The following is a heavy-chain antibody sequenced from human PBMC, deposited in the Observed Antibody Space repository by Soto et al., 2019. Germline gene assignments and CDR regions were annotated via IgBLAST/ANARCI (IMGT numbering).Heavy chain of an antibody. CDR2: INAGNGNT. CDR3: TGDRLPAQATGERSSWFDH. CDR1: GYTFTTYT. V-gene: IGHV1-3*05. Sequence: QVQLVQSGAEEKKPGASVKVSCKASGYTFTTYTMHWVRQAPGQRLEWMGWINAGNGNTKYSQQFQGRVTITRTTSAGTDCLELSGLGSEDTAAYYCTGDRLPAQATGERSSWFDHRLQGTLGTVAS. J-gene: IGHJ5*02. D-gene: IGHD2-8*02.